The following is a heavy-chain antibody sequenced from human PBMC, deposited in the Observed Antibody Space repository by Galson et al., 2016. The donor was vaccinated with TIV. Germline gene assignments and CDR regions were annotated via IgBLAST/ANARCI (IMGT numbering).Heavy chain of an antibody. CDR1: GFTFRSHA. D-gene: IGHD4-17*01. CDR3: AKDPRLYGDYFLHYFDY. Sequence: SLRLSCAASGFTFRSHAMHWVRQAPGKGLEWVAVISYDGSDQYYAGSVKGRFTISRDNSKNTLYLQMNSLRSDDTAMYYCAKDPRLYGDYFLHYFDYWGQGTLVTVSS. CDR2: ISYDGSDQ. V-gene: IGHV3-30*04. J-gene: IGHJ4*02.